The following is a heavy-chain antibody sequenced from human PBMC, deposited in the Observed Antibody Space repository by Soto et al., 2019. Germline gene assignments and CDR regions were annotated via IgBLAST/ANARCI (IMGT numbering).Heavy chain of an antibody. CDR1: SGSISSSNW. Sequence: PSETLSLTCAVSSGSISSSNWWSWVRQPPGKGLEWIGEIYHSVSTNYNPSLKIRVTISVDKSKNQFSLKLSSVTAADTAVYYCASKYYYGSGSYDYWGQGTLVTVSS. CDR3: ASKYYYGSGSYDY. V-gene: IGHV4-4*02. J-gene: IGHJ4*02. CDR2: IYHSVST. D-gene: IGHD3-10*01.